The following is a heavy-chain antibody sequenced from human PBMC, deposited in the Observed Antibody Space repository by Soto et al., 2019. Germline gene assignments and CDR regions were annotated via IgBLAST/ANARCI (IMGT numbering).Heavy chain of an antibody. CDR2: INHSGST. D-gene: IGHD6-19*01. J-gene: IGHJ5*02. V-gene: IGHV4-34*01. CDR3: GRGLSGWYGDWFDP. CDR1: GGPFSGYY. Sequence: SETLSLTCAVYGGPFSGYYWSWLRQPPGKGLEWLGQINHSGSTNYNPSPKSRGTISVDTSKNHFSLKLNYVTAAETAVDHCGRGLSGWYGDWFDPWGQGTLVTVSS.